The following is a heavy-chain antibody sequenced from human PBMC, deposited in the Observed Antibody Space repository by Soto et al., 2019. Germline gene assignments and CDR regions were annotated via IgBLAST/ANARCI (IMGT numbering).Heavy chain of an antibody. CDR3: AREVGDNGNYEAY. CDR2: MCSTGNT. CDR1: GGSISSYH. V-gene: IGHV4-4*07. Sequence: SETLSLTCSVSGGSISSYHWSWIRQPAGKGLEWIGRMCSTGNTNYNPSLKSRVTVSIDTSKNQFFLRLSSVTAADSAVYDCAREVGDNGNYEAYWGQGTVVTVSS. J-gene: IGHJ4*02. D-gene: IGHD1-7*01.